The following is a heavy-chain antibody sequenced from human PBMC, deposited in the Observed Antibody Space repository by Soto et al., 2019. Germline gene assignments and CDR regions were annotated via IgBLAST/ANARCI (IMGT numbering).Heavy chain of an antibody. J-gene: IGHJ4*02. CDR1: GFTFTNAW. Sequence: EVHLVASGGGLVTPGGTVILSCAASGFTFTNAWMSWVRQAPGKGLEWLGRIKRQSDGATTDYAAPVKGRFFISRDDTQSTLYLQMNSLKVVDTAVYYCSTLMAGTVWGDDYWGQGTLVTVTS. CDR2: IKRQSDGATT. CDR3: STLMAGTVWGDDY. V-gene: IGHV3-15*01. D-gene: IGHD6-19*01.